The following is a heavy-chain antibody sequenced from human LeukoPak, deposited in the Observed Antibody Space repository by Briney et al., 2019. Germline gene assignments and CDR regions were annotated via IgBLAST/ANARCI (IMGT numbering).Heavy chain of an antibody. V-gene: IGHV1-3*01. CDR3: ARDGQDYGDYFWYFDY. D-gene: IGHD4-17*01. CDR1: GYTFTSYA. J-gene: IGHJ4*02. Sequence: ASVKVSCKASGYTFTSYAMHWVRPAPGQRLEWMGWINAGNGNTKYSQKFQGRVTITRDTSASTAYMELSSLRSEDTAVYYCARDGQDYGDYFWYFDYWGQGTLVTVSS. CDR2: INAGNGNT.